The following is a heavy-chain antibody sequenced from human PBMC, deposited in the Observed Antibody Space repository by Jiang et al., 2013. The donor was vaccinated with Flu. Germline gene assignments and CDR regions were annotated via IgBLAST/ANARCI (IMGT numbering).Heavy chain of an antibody. V-gene: IGHV4-59*01. CDR3: ARSWGVVPDNWFDP. Sequence: VQLVESGPGLVKPSETLSLTCTVSGGSISSYYWSWIRQPPGKGLEWIGYIYYSGSTNYNPSLKSRVTISVDTSKNQFSLKLSPVTAADTAVYYCARSWGVVPDNWFDPWGQGTLVTVSS. CDR2: IYYSGST. D-gene: IGHD7-27*01. J-gene: IGHJ5*02. CDR1: GGSISSYY.